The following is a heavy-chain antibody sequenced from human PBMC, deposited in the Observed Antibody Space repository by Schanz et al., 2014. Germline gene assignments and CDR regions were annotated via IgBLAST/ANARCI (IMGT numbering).Heavy chain of an antibody. V-gene: IGHV3-48*04. CDR2: ISDSGTYT. J-gene: IGHJ4*02. Sequence: EVQLVESGGGLVQPGGSLRLSCAASGFTFSSYSMNWLRQAPGKGLEWLSYISDSGTYTNYADSVKGRFTISRDNAKSSLYLQMNSLRVEDTAVYYCAASSGWHPSTDYWGQGTLVTVSS. CDR3: AASSGWHPSTDY. D-gene: IGHD6-19*01. CDR1: GFTFSSYS.